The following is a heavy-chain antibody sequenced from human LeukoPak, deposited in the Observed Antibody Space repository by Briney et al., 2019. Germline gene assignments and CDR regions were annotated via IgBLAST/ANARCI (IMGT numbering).Heavy chain of an antibody. CDR3: ASQLYSSGWPTFDY. CDR1: GGSISSYY. J-gene: IGHJ4*02. CDR2: IYYSGST. V-gene: IGHV4-59*01. D-gene: IGHD6-19*01. Sequence: SETLSLTCTVSGGSISSYYWSWIRQPPGKGLEWIGYIYYSGSTNYNPSLKSRVTISVDTSKNQFSLKLSSVTAADTAVYYCASQLYSSGWPTFDYWGQGTLVTVSS.